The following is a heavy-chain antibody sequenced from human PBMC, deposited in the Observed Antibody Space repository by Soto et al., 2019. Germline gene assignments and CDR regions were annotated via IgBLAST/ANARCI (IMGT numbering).Heavy chain of an antibody. D-gene: IGHD6-19*01. CDR2: ISSSSSYI. CDR3: ASWVAERTPDYFDY. CDR1: GFTFSSYS. J-gene: IGHJ4*02. V-gene: IGHV3-21*01. Sequence: PGGSLRLSCAASGFTFSSYSMNWVRQAPGKGLEWVSSISSSSSYIYYADSVKGRFTISRDNAKNSLYLQMNSLRAEDTAVYYCASWVAERTPDYFDYWGQGTLVTVSS.